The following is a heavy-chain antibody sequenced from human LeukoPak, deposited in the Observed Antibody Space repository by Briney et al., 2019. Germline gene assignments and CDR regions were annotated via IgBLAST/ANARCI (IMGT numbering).Heavy chain of an antibody. CDR1: GFTFSSYA. Sequence: GGSLRLSCAASGFTFSSYAMSWVRQAPGKGLEWVSAISGSGGSTYYADSVKGRFTISRDNSKNTLYLQMNSLRAEDTAVYYCAKGTSKTTVATNNDYWGQGTLVTVSS. J-gene: IGHJ4*02. CDR3: AKGTSKTTVATNNDY. CDR2: ISGSGGST. D-gene: IGHD4-17*01. V-gene: IGHV3-23*01.